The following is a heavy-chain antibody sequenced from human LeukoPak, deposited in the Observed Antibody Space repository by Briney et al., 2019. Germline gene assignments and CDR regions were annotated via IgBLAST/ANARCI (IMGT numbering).Heavy chain of an antibody. CDR2: ISYDGSNK. V-gene: IGHV3-30-3*01. D-gene: IGHD3-10*01. CDR3: ARCMVRGVIILRGTFDY. CDR1: GFTFSDYY. J-gene: IGHJ4*02. Sequence: PGGSLRLSCAASGFTFSDYYMSWIRQAPGKGLEWVAVISYDGSNKYYADSVKGRLTISRDNSKNTLYLQMNSLRAEDTAVYYCARCMVRGVIILRGTFDYWGQGTLVTVSS.